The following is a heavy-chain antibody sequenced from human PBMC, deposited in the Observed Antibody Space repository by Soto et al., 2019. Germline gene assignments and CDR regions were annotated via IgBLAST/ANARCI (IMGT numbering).Heavy chain of an antibody. CDR2: IYWDDDK. J-gene: IGHJ4*02. V-gene: IGHV2-5*02. CDR3: AHRVLRTVFGLVTTTAIYFDF. D-gene: IGHD3-3*01. Sequence: QITLNESGPTVVRTTETLTLTCRFSGFSLTTSGVGVGCIRQSPGKAPEWRALIYWDDDKRYSASLKSRLTITKDTCKNQVVLTVSDLDPTDTATYYCAHRVLRTVFGLVTTTAIYFDFWGQGTPVAVSS. CDR1: GFSLTTSGVG.